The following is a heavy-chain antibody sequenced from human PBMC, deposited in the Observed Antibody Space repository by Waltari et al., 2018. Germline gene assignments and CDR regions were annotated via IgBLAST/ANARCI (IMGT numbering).Heavy chain of an antibody. J-gene: IGHJ4*02. CDR3: ASLPSRWLQFQEGSGY. Sequence: QVQLVQSGAEVKKPGSSVKVSCQASGGTFSSYAISWVRQAPGQGLEWMGGIIPSFGTANYEQKFQGRVTITADESTSTAYMELSSLRSEDTAVYYCASLPSRWLQFQEGSGYWGQGTLVTVSS. V-gene: IGHV1-69*01. D-gene: IGHD5-12*01. CDR2: IIPSFGTA. CDR1: GGTFSSYA.